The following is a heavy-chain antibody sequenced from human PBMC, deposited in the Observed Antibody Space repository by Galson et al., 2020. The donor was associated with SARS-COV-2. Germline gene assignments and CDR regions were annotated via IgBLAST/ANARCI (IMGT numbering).Heavy chain of an antibody. Sequence: KIGESLKISCKGSGYSFTSYWISWVRQMPGKGLEWMGRIDPSDSYTNYSPSFQGHVTISADKSISTAYLQWSSLKASDTAMYYCARNPVYCSGGSCYIWFDPWGQGTLVTVSS. V-gene: IGHV5-10-1*01. CDR3: ARNPVYCSGGSCYIWFDP. D-gene: IGHD2-15*01. J-gene: IGHJ5*02. CDR2: IDPSDSYT. CDR1: GYSFTSYW.